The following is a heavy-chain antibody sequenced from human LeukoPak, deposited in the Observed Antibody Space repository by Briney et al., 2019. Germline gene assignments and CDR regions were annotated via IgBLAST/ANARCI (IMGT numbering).Heavy chain of an antibody. V-gene: IGHV1-46*01. J-gene: IGHJ4*02. CDR2: INPSGGST. CDR3: ASVYGGNSHYFDY. D-gene: IGHD4-23*01. CDR1: GYTFTSYY. Sequence: GASVKVSCKASGYTFTSYYMHWVRQAPGQGLKWMGIINPSGGSTSYAQKFQGRVTMTRDMSTSTVYMELSSLRSEDTAVYYCASVYGGNSHYFDYWGQGTLVTVSS.